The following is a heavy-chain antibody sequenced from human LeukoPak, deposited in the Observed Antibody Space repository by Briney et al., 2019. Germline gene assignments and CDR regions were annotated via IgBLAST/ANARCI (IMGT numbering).Heavy chain of an antibody. V-gene: IGHV3-21*01. CDR2: ISSSSSYI. CDR1: GFTFSSYS. D-gene: IGHD6-13*01. Sequence: GGSLRLSCAASGFTFSSYSMNCVRHAPGKGLEWGSSISSSSSYIYYADSVKGRFTISRDNAKNSLYLQMNSLRAEDTAVYYCARVVGIAAAGTPHWGQGTLVTVSS. CDR3: ARVVGIAAAGTPH. J-gene: IGHJ4*02.